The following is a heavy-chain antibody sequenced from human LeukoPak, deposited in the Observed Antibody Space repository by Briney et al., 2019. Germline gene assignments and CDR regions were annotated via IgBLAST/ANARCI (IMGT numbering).Heavy chain of an antibody. J-gene: IGHJ4*02. CDR3: ARADIRAIASSGWYGFDY. CDR1: GYTFTGYY. Sequence: ASVKVFCKASGYTFTGYYMHWVRQAPGQGLEWMGWINPNSGGTNYAQKFQGRVTMTRDTSISTAYMELRSLRSDDTAVYYCARADIRAIASSGWYGFDYWGQGTLVTVSS. CDR2: INPNSGGT. V-gene: IGHV1-2*02. D-gene: IGHD6-19*01.